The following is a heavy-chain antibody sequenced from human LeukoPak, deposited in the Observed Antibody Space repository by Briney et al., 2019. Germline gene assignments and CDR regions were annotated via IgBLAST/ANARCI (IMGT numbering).Heavy chain of an antibody. CDR1: GFTFSSYG. D-gene: IGHD2-21*02. Sequence: GGYLRLSCAASGFTFSSYGMHWVRQAPGKGLGWVAVISYDGSNKVYADSVKVRFTISRDNSKNTLYLQMNSLRAEDTAVFYCASPIVVVTAFDYWGQGTLVTVSS. V-gene: IGHV3-30*03. CDR2: ISYDGSNK. CDR3: ASPIVVVTAFDY. J-gene: IGHJ4*02.